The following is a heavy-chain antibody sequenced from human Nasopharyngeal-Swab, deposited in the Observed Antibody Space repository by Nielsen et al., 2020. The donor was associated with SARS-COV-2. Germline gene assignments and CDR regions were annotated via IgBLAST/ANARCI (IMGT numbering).Heavy chain of an antibody. V-gene: IGHV4-31*03. Sequence: SETLSLTCTVSGGSISSGGYYWSWIRQHPGKGLEWIGYIYYSGSTYYNPSLKSRVTISVDTSKNQFSLKLSSVTAADTAVYYCARGSHKSGWFWGRGTLVTVSS. CDR3: ARGSHKSGWF. CDR1: GGSISSGGYY. CDR2: IYYSGST. J-gene: IGHJ4*02. D-gene: IGHD6-19*01.